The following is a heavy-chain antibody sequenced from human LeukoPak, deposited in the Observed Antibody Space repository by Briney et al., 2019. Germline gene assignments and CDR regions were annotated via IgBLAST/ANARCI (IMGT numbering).Heavy chain of an antibody. Sequence: GESLKISCEGSGYSFTSYWIGWVRQMPGKGLEWMGIIYPGDSDTRYSPFFQGQVTISADKSISTAYLQWSSLKASDTAMYYCAGLDCSSTSCYNPIEDYWGQGTLVTVSS. J-gene: IGHJ4*02. CDR2: IYPGDSDT. V-gene: IGHV5-51*01. CDR1: GYSFTSYW. D-gene: IGHD2-2*02. CDR3: AGLDCSSTSCYNPIEDY.